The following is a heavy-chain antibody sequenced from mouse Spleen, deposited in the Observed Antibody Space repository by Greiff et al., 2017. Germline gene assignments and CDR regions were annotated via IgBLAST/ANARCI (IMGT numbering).Heavy chain of an antibody. D-gene: IGHD6-1*01. CDR1: GFSLTSYG. CDR3: ARNAGGYYWYFDV. J-gene: IGHJ1*01. V-gene: IGHV2-6*02. Sequence: QVQLQQSGPGLVAPSQSLSITCTVSGFSLTSYGVHWVRQPPGKGLEWLVVIWSDGSTTYNSALKSRLSISKDNSKSQVFLKMNSLQTDDTAMYYCARNAGGYYWYFDVWGAGTTVTVSS. CDR2: IWSDGST.